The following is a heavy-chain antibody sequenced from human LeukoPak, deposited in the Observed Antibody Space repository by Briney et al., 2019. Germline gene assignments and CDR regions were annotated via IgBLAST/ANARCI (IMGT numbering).Heavy chain of an antibody. Sequence: GGSLRLSCAASGFTFSSYGMSWVRQAPGKGLEWVSAISGSGGSTYYADSVKGRFTISRDNSKNTLYLQMNSLRAEDTAVYYCAKSEGGSCYSYWGQGTLVTVSS. CDR2: ISGSGGST. D-gene: IGHD2-15*01. CDR3: AKSEGGSCYSY. CDR1: GFTFSSYG. J-gene: IGHJ4*02. V-gene: IGHV3-23*01.